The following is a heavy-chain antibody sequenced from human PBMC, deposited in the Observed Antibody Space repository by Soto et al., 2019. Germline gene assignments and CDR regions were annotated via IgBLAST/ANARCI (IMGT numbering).Heavy chain of an antibody. CDR3: ARGEQYSGRIFDY. CDR1: GESVSSNSAG. Sequence: SQTRSLTCVITGESVSSNSAGWSWVRQSPSRGLEWLGRTYYRSKWYYEYAVSVRGRITINPDTSKNQYSLQLNSVTPEDTAVYFCARGEQYSGRIFDYWGQGTLVTAPQ. V-gene: IGHV6-1*01. D-gene: IGHD1-26*01. J-gene: IGHJ4*01. CDR2: TYYRSKWYY.